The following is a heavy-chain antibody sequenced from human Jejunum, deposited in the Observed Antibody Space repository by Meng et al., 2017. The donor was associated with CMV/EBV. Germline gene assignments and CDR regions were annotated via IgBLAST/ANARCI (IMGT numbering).Heavy chain of an antibody. Sequence: EWQRGEAGGGLIQPGGSLTLSCEVSGFTFSNYWMHWVRQAPGKGLVWISRIKNDASTTGYADSVKGRFTISRDNAKNTLYLHMNSLRAEDTAVYYCVRDISWGQSDYWGQGTLVTVSS. CDR2: IKNDASTT. J-gene: IGHJ4*02. CDR1: GFTFSNYW. V-gene: IGHV3-74*01. CDR3: VRDISWGQSDY. D-gene: IGHD3-16*01.